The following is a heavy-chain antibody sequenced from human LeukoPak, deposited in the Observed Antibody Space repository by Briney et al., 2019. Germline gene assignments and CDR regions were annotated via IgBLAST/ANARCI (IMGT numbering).Heavy chain of an antibody. V-gene: IGHV4-30-4*01. CDR2: IYYSGST. J-gene: IGHJ4*02. CDR3: ASLPLWFGERSGY. D-gene: IGHD3-10*01. Sequence: PSETLSLTCTVSGGSISSGDYYWSWIRQPPGKGLEWIGYIYYSGSTYYNPSLKSRVTISVDTSKNQFSLKLSSVTAADTAVYYCASLPLWFGERSGYWGQGTLVTVSS. CDR1: GGSISSGDYY.